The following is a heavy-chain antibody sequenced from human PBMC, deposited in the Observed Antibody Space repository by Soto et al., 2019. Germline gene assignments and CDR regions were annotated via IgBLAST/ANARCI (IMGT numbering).Heavy chain of an antibody. Sequence: PSQTLSLTCAISWYSFSINIAACNLIRRSPSRVLEWLGRTYYRSKWYNDYAVSVKSRITISPDTSKNQFSLQLNSVTPEDTAVYYCAREKYSRRWYQDDFDIWGQGKLVNVS. V-gene: IGHV6-1*01. J-gene: IGHJ3*02. CDR2: TYYRSKWYN. CDR3: AREKYSRRWYQDDFDI. D-gene: IGHD6-13*01. CDR1: WYSFSINIAA.